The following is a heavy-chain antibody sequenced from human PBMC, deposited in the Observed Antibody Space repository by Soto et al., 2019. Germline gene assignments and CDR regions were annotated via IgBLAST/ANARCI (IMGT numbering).Heavy chain of an antibody. J-gene: IGHJ4*02. CDR3: ARDKITGIFDY. V-gene: IGHV4-34*01. Sequence: QVQLQQWGAGLLKPSETLSLTCAVYGWSFSGYYLTWIRQPPGTGLELIGEINHSGSTNYNPSLKSRVTLSVDTAKNQFSLKLTSVTAADTAVYYCARDKITGIFDYWGQGTPVTVSS. D-gene: IGHD1-1*01. CDR1: GWSFSGYY. CDR2: INHSGST.